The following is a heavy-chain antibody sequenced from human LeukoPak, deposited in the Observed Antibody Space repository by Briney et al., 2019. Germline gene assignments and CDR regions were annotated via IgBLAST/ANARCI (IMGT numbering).Heavy chain of an antibody. CDR2: IYYSGST. CDR3: ARHLYYDSNVGMDV. Sequence: SETLSLTCTVSGGSISSYYWSWIRQPPGKGLEWIGYIYYSGSTNYNPSLKSRVTISVDTSKNQFSLKLSSVTAADTAVYYCARHLYYDSNVGMDVWGQGTTVTVSS. V-gene: IGHV4-59*08. CDR1: GGSISSYY. J-gene: IGHJ6*02. D-gene: IGHD3-22*01.